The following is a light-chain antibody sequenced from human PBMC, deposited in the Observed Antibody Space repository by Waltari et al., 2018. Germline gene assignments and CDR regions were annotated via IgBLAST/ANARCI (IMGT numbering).Light chain of an antibody. CDR3: MSYTSSSSWI. V-gene: IGLV2-14*03. CDR1: SSDVGASNY. J-gene: IGLJ2*01. CDR2: DVS. Sequence: QSALTQPASVSGSPGQSITLPCTGTSSDVGASNYVSWYQQHPGKAPKLMISDVSDRPSGVSNRFSGSKSGNTAFLTISGLQAEDEADYFCMSYTSSSSWIFGGGTKLTVL.